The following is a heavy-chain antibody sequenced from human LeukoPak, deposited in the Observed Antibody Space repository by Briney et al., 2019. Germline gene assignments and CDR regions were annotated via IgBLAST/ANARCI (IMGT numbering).Heavy chain of an antibody. CDR1: GGSISSTTYY. CDR3: VRGSTLRHYQY. V-gene: IGHV4-39*01. D-gene: IGHD3-16*01. CDR2: IYYSGST. J-gene: IGHJ4*02. Sequence: SETLSLTCTVSGGSISSTTYYWGWIRRPPGKGLEWIGSIYYSGSTYYNPSLKSRVTASVDTSKNQFFLILSSVTAADTAVYYCVRGSTLRHYQYWGQGTLVTVSS.